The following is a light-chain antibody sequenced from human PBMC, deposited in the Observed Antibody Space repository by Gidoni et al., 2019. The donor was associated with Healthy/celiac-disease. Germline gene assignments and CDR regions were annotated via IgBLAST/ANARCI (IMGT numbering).Light chain of an antibody. J-gene: IGKJ1*01. CDR3: QQSYSTPQT. V-gene: IGKV1-39*01. CDR2: AAS. Sequence: DIQMPPSPSSLSASVGDTVTITCRTSQIISSYLNWHQQKPGKAHKLLIYAASSLQSWVPSRFSGSGSGTDFTLTISSLQPEDFATYYCQQSYSTPQTFGQGTKVEIK. CDR1: QIISSY.